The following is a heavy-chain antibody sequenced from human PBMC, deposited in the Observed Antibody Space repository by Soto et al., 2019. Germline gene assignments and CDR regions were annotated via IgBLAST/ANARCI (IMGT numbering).Heavy chain of an antibody. V-gene: IGHV4-39*01. CDR2: IYYSGST. D-gene: IGHD1-26*01. Sequence: SEPLSLTCAFTSHSISSRIYYWGWIRQPPGKGLEWIGNIYYSGSTYYNPSLKSRVTISVDTSKNQFSLKLSSVTAADTAVYYCARRGSGSYSDYWGQG. J-gene: IGHJ4*02. CDR1: SHSISSRIYY. CDR3: ARRGSGSYSDY.